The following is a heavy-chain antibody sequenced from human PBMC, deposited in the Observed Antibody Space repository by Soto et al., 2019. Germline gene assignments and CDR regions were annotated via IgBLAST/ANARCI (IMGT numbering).Heavy chain of an antibody. V-gene: IGHV1-46*03. CDR3: ARGSEAIFGVVITYYYYYYMDV. CDR1: GYTFTSYY. CDR2: INPSGGST. J-gene: IGHJ6*03. D-gene: IGHD3-3*01. Sequence: ASVKVSCKASGYTFTSYYMHWVRQAPGQGLEWMGIINPSGGSTSYAQKFQGRVTMTRDTSTSTVYMELSSLRSEDTAVYYCARGSEAIFGVVITYYYYYYMDVWGKGTTVTVS.